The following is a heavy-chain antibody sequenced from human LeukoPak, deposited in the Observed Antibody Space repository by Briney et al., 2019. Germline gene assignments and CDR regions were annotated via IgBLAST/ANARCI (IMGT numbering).Heavy chain of an antibody. V-gene: IGHV3-23*01. CDR1: GFSFSSFA. CDR2: SYGGSTNP. CDR3: ARECIGEMATLNFDY. Sequence: PVRSLRLSCAGSGFSFSSFAMTWVRQAPAKGMDWVSTSYGGSTNPFYADSVKGRLTISRDDSKNMQFLEMDSLSPEDTAVYYCARECIGEMATLNFDYWGQGTLDTVSS. J-gene: IGHJ4*02. D-gene: IGHD5-24*01.